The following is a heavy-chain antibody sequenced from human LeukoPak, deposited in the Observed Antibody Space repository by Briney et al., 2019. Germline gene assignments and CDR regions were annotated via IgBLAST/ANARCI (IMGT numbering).Heavy chain of an antibody. CDR3: ARDPRNIGLAP. CDR1: GFSLSGYW. CDR2: NNGDGSTT. J-gene: IGHJ5*02. Sequence: GGSLRLSCVASGFSLSGYWMYWVRQAPGKGLMYISRNNGDGSTTNYADVVKGRFAMSRDNVKNTLYLQMNSLRVEDTAVYYCARDPRNIGLAPWGQGTLVTVSS. V-gene: IGHV3-74*01. D-gene: IGHD5-12*01.